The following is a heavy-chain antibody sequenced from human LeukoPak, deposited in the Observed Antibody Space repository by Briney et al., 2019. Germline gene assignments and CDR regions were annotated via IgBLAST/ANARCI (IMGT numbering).Heavy chain of an antibody. J-gene: IGHJ4*02. V-gene: IGHV3-53*01. CDR1: GFTVSSTY. Sequence: GGSLRLSCAASGFTVSSTYMSWVRQAPGKGLEWVSTLYSGGSTHYADSVKGRFTISRDNSKSTLCLQMNSLRAEDTAVYYCAKQLGYCSDGSCYFPYWGQGTLVTVSS. D-gene: IGHD2-15*01. CDR2: LYSGGST. CDR3: AKQLGYCSDGSCYFPY.